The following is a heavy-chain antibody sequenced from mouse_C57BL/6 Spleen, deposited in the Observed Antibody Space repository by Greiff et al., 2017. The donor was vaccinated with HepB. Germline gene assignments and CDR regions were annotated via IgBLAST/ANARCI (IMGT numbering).Heavy chain of an antibody. Sequence: LQESGPELVKPGASVKISCKASGYTFTDYYINWVKQRPGQGLEWIGWIYPGSGNTKYNEKFKGKATLTVDTSSSTAYMQLSSLTSEDSAVYFCARWGDGYDAVPFVDYWGQGTTLTVSS. J-gene: IGHJ2*01. V-gene: IGHV1-84*01. D-gene: IGHD2-2*01. CDR3: ARWGDGYDAVPFVDY. CDR1: GYTFTDYY. CDR2: IYPGSGNT.